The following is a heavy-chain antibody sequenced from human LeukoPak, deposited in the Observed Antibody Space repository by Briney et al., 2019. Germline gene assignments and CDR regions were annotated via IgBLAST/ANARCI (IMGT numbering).Heavy chain of an antibody. CDR2: MNSDGSST. CDR3: AKAFAFVGANFFDY. CDR1: GFTFSSYW. V-gene: IGHV3-74*01. Sequence: GGSLRLSCAASGFTFSSYWIHWVRQAPGKGLVWVSRMNSDGSSTSYADSVKGRFTISRDNSKNILYLQMNSLRVEDTAIYYCAKAFAFVGANFFDYWGQGTLVTVSS. J-gene: IGHJ4*02. D-gene: IGHD1-26*01.